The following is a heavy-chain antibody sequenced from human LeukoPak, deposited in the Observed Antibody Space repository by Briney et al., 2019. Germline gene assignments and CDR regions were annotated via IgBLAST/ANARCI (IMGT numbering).Heavy chain of an antibody. V-gene: IGHV3-7*01. CDR3: ARNLYYYDSSGYYYY. CDR2: IKQDGSEK. J-gene: IGHJ4*02. Sequence: PGGSLRLSCAASGFTFSSYWMSWVRQAPGKGLEWVANIKQDGSEKYYVDSVKGRFTISRDNAKNSLYLQMNSLRAEDTAVYYCARNLYYYDSSGYYYYWGQGTLVTVSS. CDR1: GFTFSSYW. D-gene: IGHD3-22*01.